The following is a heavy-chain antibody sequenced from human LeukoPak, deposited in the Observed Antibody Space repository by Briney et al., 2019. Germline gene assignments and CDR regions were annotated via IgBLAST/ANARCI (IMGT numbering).Heavy chain of an antibody. CDR3: AREGDKGGPAFDF. CDR2: IPYDGSNK. D-gene: IGHD3-10*01. Sequence: PGGSLRLSCAASGFAFSSYVMHWVRQAPGKGLDWVALIPYDGSNKYAKSVKGRFTISRDNPKNPRYLEMNSLRPEDTAVYYCAREGDKGGPAFDFWGQGTMVTVSS. CDR1: GFAFSSYV. V-gene: IGHV3-30*01. J-gene: IGHJ3*01.